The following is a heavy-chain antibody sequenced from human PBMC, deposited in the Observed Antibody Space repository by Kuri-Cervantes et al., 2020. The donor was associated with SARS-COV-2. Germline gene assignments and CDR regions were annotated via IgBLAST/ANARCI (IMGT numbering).Heavy chain of an antibody. D-gene: IGHD3-3*01. J-gene: IGHJ4*02. CDR3: ARDQGLRFLEWDGIDY. CDR2: ISSSSSYI. CDR1: GFTFSSYS. Sequence: GESLKISCAASGFTFSSYSMNWVRQAPGKGLEWVSSISSSSSYIYYADSVKGRSTISRDNAKNSLYLQMNSLRAEDTAVYYCARDQGLRFLEWDGIDYWGQGTLVTVSS. V-gene: IGHV3-21*01.